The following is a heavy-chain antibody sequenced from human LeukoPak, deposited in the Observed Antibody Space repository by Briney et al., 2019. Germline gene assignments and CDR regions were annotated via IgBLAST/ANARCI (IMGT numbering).Heavy chain of an antibody. J-gene: IGHJ5*02. Sequence: SETLSLTCTVSGDSISTYYWNWVRQPPGKGLEWIGHIYYSESTNYNPSLKSRVTISVDTSTNQFSLRLSSVTAAATAVFYCARGTYSTRGCFDPWAGEPWSPSPQ. CDR1: GDSISTYY. CDR3: ARGTYSTRGCFDP. V-gene: IGHV4-59*01. D-gene: IGHD6-13*01. CDR2: IYYSEST.